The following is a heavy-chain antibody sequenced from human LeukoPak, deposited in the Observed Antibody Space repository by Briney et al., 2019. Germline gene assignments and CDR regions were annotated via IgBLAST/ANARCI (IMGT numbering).Heavy chain of an antibody. Sequence: SETLSLTCAVYGGSFSGYYWSWIRQPPGKGLEWIGEINHSGSTNYNPSLKSRVTISVDTSKNQFSLKLSSVTAADTAVYYCARGGGLEWLRIIPPKYYYGMDVWGQGTTVTVSS. CDR1: GGSFSGYY. J-gene: IGHJ6*02. V-gene: IGHV4-34*01. CDR2: INHSGST. D-gene: IGHD3-3*01. CDR3: ARGGGLEWLRIIPPKYYYGMDV.